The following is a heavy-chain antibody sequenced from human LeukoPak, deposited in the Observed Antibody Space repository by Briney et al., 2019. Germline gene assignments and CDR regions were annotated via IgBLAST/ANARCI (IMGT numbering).Heavy chain of an antibody. CDR1: GSPFTTSW. CDR3: AKPGYSASFEL. CDR2: IYPSDSDT. Sequence: GASLQISCQASGSPFTTSWIGGGRPLPGRGLEWMAIIYPSDSDTRYNPSFQGQVTISADKSINTAYLSWSSLKASDSAIYYCAKPGYSASFELWGQGTTVTVSS. J-gene: IGHJ3*01. D-gene: IGHD5-12*01. V-gene: IGHV5-51*01.